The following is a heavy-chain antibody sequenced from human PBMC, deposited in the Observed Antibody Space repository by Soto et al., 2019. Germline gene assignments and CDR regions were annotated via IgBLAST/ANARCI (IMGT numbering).Heavy chain of an antibody. CDR1: GFTFSSYS. Sequence: GGSLRLSCAASGFTFSSYSMNWVRQAPGKGLEWVSYISSSSSTIYYADSVKGRFTISRVNAKNSLYLQMICLRAEETDVYYCASGSLWFGEFGFGYMDVWCKGTTVTVSS. D-gene: IGHD3-10*01. CDR2: ISSSSSTI. CDR3: ASGSLWFGEFGFGYMDV. J-gene: IGHJ6*03. V-gene: IGHV3-48*01.